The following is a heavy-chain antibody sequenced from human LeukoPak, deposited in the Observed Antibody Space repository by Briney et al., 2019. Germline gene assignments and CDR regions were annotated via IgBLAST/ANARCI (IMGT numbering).Heavy chain of an antibody. D-gene: IGHD2-2*01. V-gene: IGHV5-51*01. J-gene: IGHJ4*02. Sequence: GESLKISCKGSGYSFTSYWIGWVRQMPGKGLEWMGIIYPGDSDTRYSPSFQGQVTISADKSISTAYLQWSSLKASDTAMYYCARRRCSGTSCYGGYYFDYWGQGTLVTVSS. CDR2: IYPGDSDT. CDR1: GYSFTSYW. CDR3: ARRRCSGTSCYGGYYFDY.